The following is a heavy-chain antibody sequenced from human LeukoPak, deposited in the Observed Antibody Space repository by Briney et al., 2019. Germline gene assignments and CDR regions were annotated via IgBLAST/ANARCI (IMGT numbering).Heavy chain of an antibody. V-gene: IGHV3-30*03. CDR1: GFTFSSYA. D-gene: IGHD6-19*01. CDR3: VRSSGWVFDY. Sequence: GGSLRLSCAASGFTFSSYAIHWVRQAPGKGLEWVAVISYDGSNKYYADSVKGRFTISRDNSKNTLYLQMNSLRVEDTAVYYCVRSSGWVFDYWGQGTLVTVSS. CDR2: ISYDGSNK. J-gene: IGHJ4*02.